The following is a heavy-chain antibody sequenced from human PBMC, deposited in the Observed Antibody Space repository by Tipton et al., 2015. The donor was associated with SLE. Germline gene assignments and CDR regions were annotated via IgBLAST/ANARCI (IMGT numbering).Heavy chain of an antibody. D-gene: IGHD3-10*01. CDR2: INHSGST. V-gene: IGHV4-34*01. CDR1: GGSISSHY. Sequence: TLSLTCTVSGGSISSHYWSWIRQPPGKGLEWIGEINHSGSTNYNPSLKSRVTISVDTSKNQFSLKLSSVTAADTAVYYCARTTPGRWVYYGMDVWGQGTKVTVSS. J-gene: IGHJ6*02. CDR3: ARTTPGRWVYYGMDV.